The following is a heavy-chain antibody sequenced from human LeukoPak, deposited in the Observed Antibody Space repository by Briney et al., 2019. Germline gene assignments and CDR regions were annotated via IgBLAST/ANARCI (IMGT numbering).Heavy chain of an antibody. J-gene: IGHJ4*02. CDR3: AKDPVLRYFDWSADFDY. V-gene: IGHV3-74*01. D-gene: IGHD3-9*01. CDR2: INSDARST. CDR1: GFTFSNYW. Sequence: GGSLRLSCAASGFTFSNYWMRWVRQAPGKGLVWVSRINSDARSTSYADSVKGRFTISRDNSKNTLYLQMNSLRAEDTAVYYCAKDPVLRYFDWSADFDYWGQGTLVTVSS.